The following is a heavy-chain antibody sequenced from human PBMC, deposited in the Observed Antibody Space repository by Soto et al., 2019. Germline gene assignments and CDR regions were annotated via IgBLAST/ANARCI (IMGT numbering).Heavy chain of an antibody. CDR3: ARGNSFFFQAEDGIRYTVPVSAFLLNRSSDL. V-gene: IGHV4-34*01. Sequence: KGLEWIREITHDGNTNYNPSIKSRVTFSVDTSKNQFSLMLNSVTAADTAIYYCARGNSFFFQAEDGIRYTVPVSAFLLNRSSDL. J-gene: IGHJ2*01. D-gene: IGHD3-9*01. CDR2: ITHDGNT.